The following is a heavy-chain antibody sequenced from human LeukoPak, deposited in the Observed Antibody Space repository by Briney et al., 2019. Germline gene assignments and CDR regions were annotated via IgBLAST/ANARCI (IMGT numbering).Heavy chain of an antibody. CDR1: GFSFSNYG. Sequence: GGSLRLSCAASGFSFSNYGMHWVRQAPGKGLEWVGRIKSKTDGGTTDYAAPVKGRFTISRDDSKNTLYLQMNSLKTEDTAVYYCTTAGITMVRGVITRRFDPWGQGTLVTVSS. CDR2: IKSKTDGGTT. D-gene: IGHD3-10*01. J-gene: IGHJ5*02. V-gene: IGHV3-15*01. CDR3: TTAGITMVRGVITRRFDP.